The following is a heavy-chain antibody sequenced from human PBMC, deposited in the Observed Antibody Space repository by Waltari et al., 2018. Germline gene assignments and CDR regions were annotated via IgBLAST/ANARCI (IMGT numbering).Heavy chain of an antibody. V-gene: IGHV3-53*02. CDR1: GFTVSSNY. D-gene: IGHD4-17*01. J-gene: IGHJ5*02. CDR2: IYSGGST. Sequence: EVQLVETGGGLIQPGGSLRLSCAASGFTVSSNYMSWVRQAPGKGLEWVSVIYSGGSTYYADSVKGRFTISRDNSKNTLYLQMNSLRAEDTAVYYCARSRSDYGDYGVGWFDPWGQGTLVTVSS. CDR3: ARSRSDYGDYGVGWFDP.